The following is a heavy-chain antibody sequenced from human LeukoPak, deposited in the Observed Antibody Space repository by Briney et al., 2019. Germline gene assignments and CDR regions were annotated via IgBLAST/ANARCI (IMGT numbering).Heavy chain of an antibody. Sequence: SETLSLTCDVYGGSFSGYHWSWIRQPPGKGLEWIGEINHSGSTNYNPSLKSRVTISVDTSKNQFSLKLSSVTAADTAVYYCARVIAVAGTIRYFDYWGQGTLVTVSS. CDR3: ARVIAVAGTIRYFDY. J-gene: IGHJ4*02. V-gene: IGHV4-34*01. CDR2: INHSGST. CDR1: GGSFSGYH. D-gene: IGHD6-19*01.